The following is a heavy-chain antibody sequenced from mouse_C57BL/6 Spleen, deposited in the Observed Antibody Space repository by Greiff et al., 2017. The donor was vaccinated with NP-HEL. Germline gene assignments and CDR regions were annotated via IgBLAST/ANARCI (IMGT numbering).Heavy chain of an antibody. CDR3: AITTADWDFDV. D-gene: IGHD1-2*01. CDR2: IDPSDSYT. CDR1: GYTFTSYW. Sequence: QVQLQQPGAELVKPGASVKLSCKASGYTFTSYWMQWVNQRPGQGLEWIGEIDPSDSYTNYNQKFKGKATLTVDTSSSTAYMQLSSLTSEDSAVYYCAITTADWDFDVWGTGTTVTVSS. J-gene: IGHJ1*03. V-gene: IGHV1-50*01.